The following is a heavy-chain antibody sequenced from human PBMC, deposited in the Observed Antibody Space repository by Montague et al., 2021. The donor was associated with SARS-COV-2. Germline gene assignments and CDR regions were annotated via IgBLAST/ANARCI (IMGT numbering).Heavy chain of an antibody. D-gene: IGHD2-21*01. CDR2: IYHYGSA. CDR1: GGSISSSY. V-gene: IGHV4-59*08. J-gene: IGHJ4*02. Sequence: SETLSLTCSVSGGSISSSYWGWIRQPPGKGLEWIGYIYHYGSAKYNPSLKSRVTISVDTSKNQFSLKLSSVTAVDTAVYYCAGHANGDWYYFDYWGQGTLVTVSS. CDR3: AGHANGDWYYFDY.